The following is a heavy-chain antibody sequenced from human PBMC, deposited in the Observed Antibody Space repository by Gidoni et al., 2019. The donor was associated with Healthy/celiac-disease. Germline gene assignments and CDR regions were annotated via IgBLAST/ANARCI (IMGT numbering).Heavy chain of an antibody. CDR1: GITFDDYA. Sequence: EVQLVESGGGLVQPGRCLRLSCAASGITFDDYAMHWLRQAPGKGLVWVLGISWNSGSIGYADSVKGRFTISRDNAKNSLYLQMNSLRAEDTALYYCAKDSDGDYGGHNWFDPWGQGTLVTVSS. D-gene: IGHD4-17*01. CDR2: ISWNSGSI. J-gene: IGHJ5*02. V-gene: IGHV3-9*01. CDR3: AKDSDGDYGGHNWFDP.